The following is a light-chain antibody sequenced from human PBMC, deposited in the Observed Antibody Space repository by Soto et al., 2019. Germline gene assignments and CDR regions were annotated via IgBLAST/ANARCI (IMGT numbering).Light chain of an antibody. CDR3: KQYNTYWK. Sequence: DIQMTHSPSMLSASVVDRVTIACRASQSIRRWLAWYQQKPGKAPKLLIFDASTLESGVPSRFSGRGSETEFTLTISSLQPDDFAAYYCKQYNTYWKCGQGTKGDIK. V-gene: IGKV1-5*01. J-gene: IGKJ1*01. CDR1: QSIRRW. CDR2: DAS.